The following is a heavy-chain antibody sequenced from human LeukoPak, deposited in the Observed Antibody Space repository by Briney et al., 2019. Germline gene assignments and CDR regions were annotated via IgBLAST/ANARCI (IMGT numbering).Heavy chain of an antibody. CDR3: ARGVNDAFDI. J-gene: IGHJ3*02. CDR2: ISSSGSTI. Sequence: GGSLRLSCAASGFTFSSYGMNWVRQAPGKGLEWVSYISSSGSTIYYADSVKGRFTISRDNAKNSLYLQMNSLRAEDTAVYYCARGVNDAFDIWGQGTMVTVSS. CDR1: GFTFSSYG. V-gene: IGHV3-48*03.